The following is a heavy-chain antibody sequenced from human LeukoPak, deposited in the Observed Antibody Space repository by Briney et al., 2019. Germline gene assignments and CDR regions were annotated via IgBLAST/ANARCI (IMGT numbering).Heavy chain of an antibody. J-gene: IGHJ6*02. V-gene: IGHV3-48*02. CDR1: GSNFSSFG. CDR3: ARDSSSSWYVSYGMDV. D-gene: IGHD6-13*01. Sequence: GGSLRLSCAASGSNFSSFGMNWVRQAPGKGLEWVSYISSSSSTIYYADSVKGRFTISRDNAKNSLHLQMNSLRDEDTAVYYCARDSSSSWYVSYGMDVWGQGTTVTVSS. CDR2: ISSSSSTI.